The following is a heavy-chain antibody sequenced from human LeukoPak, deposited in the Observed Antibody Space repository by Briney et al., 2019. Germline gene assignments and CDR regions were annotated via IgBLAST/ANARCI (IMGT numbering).Heavy chain of an antibody. CDR2: IYYSGST. V-gene: IGHV4-59*11. D-gene: IGHD1-26*01. J-gene: IGHJ4*02. CDR1: GGSISSHY. Sequence: SETLSLTCTVSGGSISSHYWSWIRQPPGKGLEWIGYIYYSGSTNYNPSLKSRVTISVDTSKNQFSLKLSSVTAADTAVYYCARDGGSSRGNLFDYWGQGTLITVSS. CDR3: ARDGGSSRGNLFDY.